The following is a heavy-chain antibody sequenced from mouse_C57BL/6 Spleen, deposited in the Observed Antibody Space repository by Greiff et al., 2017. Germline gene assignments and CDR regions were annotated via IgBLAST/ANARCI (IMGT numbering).Heavy chain of an antibody. V-gene: IGHV14-2*01. CDR1: GFNINDYY. J-gene: IGHJ2*01. Sequence: VQLQQSGAELVKPGASVKLSCTASGFNINDYYMYWVKQRTEQGLEWIGRIDPADGETTYAPKFQGKATITEDTSSNTAYLQLSNLTSEDTAVYYCARRRDKPRDYWGQGTTLTVSS. CDR2: IDPADGET. CDR3: ARRRDKPRDY.